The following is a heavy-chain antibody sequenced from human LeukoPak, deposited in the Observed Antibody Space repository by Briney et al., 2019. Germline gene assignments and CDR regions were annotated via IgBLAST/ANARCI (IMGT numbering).Heavy chain of an antibody. D-gene: IGHD6-13*01. J-gene: IGHJ6*03. CDR2: ISGSGGST. CDR1: GFTFSSYA. V-gene: IGHV3-23*01. CDR3: AKNPYSSSWTNYYYMDV. Sequence: GGSLRLSCAASGFTFSSYAMSWVRQAPGKGLEWVSAISGSGGSTYYADSVKGRFTISRDNSKNTLYLQMNSLRAEDTAVYYCAKNPYSSSWTNYYYMDVWGKGTTVTVSS.